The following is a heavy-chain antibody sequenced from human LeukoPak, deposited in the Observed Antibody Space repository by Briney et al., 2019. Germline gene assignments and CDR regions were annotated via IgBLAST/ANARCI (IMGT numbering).Heavy chain of an antibody. CDR2: INPKSGGT. D-gene: IGHD2-15*01. CDR1: GYTITGYY. Sequence: ASVKVSCKASGYTITGYYVHWVRQAPGQGLEWMGWINPKSGGTNCAQKFQGRVTMTRDTSISRAYMELTRLTADDTAVYYCASTACSGNCYFDYWGQGTLVTVSS. CDR3: ASTACSGNCYFDY. J-gene: IGHJ4*02. V-gene: IGHV1-2*02.